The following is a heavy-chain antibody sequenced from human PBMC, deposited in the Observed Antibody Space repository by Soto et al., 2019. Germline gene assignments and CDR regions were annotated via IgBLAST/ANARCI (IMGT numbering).Heavy chain of an antibody. CDR2: IYYTGST. V-gene: IGHV4-59*01. CDR1: GGSISGYY. CDR3: AGESDACFDF. D-gene: IGHD3-16*01. Sequence: SETLSLTCAVSGGSISGYYWSWIRQSPGKGLELIGYIYYTGSTNYNPSLKSRVTISVDTSKNQFSLKVSSVTAADTAVYYCAGESDACFDFWGQGTLVTVSS. J-gene: IGHJ4*01.